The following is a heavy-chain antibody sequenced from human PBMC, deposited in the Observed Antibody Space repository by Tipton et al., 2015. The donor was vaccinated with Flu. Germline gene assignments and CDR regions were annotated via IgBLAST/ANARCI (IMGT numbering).Heavy chain of an antibody. J-gene: IGHJ4*02. D-gene: IGHD3-22*01. V-gene: IGHV3-7*01. Sequence: SLRLSCEASGFSLGRHWMSWIRQAPGKGLEWVARIHKNGSQRDYLDSVKGRFTASRDNAKGALYLQLDSLRVADTAVYYCARDYAPPYYYDNSGYAYFDFWGQGTLVTVSS. CDR3: ARDYAPPYYYDNSGYAYFDF. CDR1: GFSLGRHW. CDR2: IHKNGSQR.